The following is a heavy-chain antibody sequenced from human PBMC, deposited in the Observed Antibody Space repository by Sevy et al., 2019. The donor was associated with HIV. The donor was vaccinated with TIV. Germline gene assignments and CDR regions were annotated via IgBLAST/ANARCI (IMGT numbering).Heavy chain of an antibody. Sequence: GGSLRLSCGASGFTFSFYGMHWVRQAPGKGLEWVTVITYDAGNTYYADSVKGRFTISRDNSKNTLYLQMNRLRAEDTAVYYCAKDPCSSTSFQRSGHFDYWGQGTLVTVSS. CDR3: AKDPCSSTSFQRSGHFDY. J-gene: IGHJ4*02. V-gene: IGHV3-30*18. D-gene: IGHD2-2*01. CDR1: GFTFSFYG. CDR2: ITYDAGNT.